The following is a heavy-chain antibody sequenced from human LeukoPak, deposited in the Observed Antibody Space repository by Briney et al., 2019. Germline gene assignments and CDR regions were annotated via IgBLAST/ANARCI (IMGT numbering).Heavy chain of an antibody. CDR3: ASADPRDGYRSDY. Sequence: SETPSLTCTVSGGSISSFYWSWIRQSPGKGPEWIGYIYYIGSTNYNPSLKSRVTMSVDTSKNKFSLKLNSVTAADTAIYYCASADPRDGYRSDYWGQGTLVTVSS. CDR2: IYYIGST. V-gene: IGHV4-59*01. D-gene: IGHD5-24*01. J-gene: IGHJ4*02. CDR1: GGSISSFY.